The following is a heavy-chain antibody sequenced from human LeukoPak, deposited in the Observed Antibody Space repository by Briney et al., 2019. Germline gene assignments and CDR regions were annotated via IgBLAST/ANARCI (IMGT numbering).Heavy chain of an antibody. D-gene: IGHD2-2*01. CDR3: AKALSSTSCFDY. V-gene: IGHV3-7*03. Sequence: PGGSLRLSCAASGFTFSSYWMNWARQAPGKGLEWVASINHNGNVNYYVDSVKGRFTISRDNAKNSLYLQMNSLRAEDTALYYCAKALSSTSCFDYWGQGTLVTVSS. J-gene: IGHJ4*02. CDR2: INHNGNVN. CDR1: GFTFSSYW.